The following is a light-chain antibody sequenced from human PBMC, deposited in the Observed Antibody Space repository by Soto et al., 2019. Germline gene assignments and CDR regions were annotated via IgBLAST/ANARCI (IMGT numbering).Light chain of an antibody. V-gene: IGKV3-20*01. CDR3: QQYGSSPYT. J-gene: IGKJ2*01. Sequence: EILLTQSPGTLSLSPGERATLSCRASQSVRNSYLAWYQQKPGQAPRLLIYGASGRATCIPDRFSGSGSGADFTLTISRLAPEDFAVYYCQQYGSSPYTFGQGTKLEI. CDR2: GAS. CDR1: QSVRNSY.